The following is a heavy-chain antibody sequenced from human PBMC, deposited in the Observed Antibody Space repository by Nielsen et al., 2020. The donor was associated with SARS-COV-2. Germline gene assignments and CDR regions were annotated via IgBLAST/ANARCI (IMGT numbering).Heavy chain of an antibody. V-gene: IGHV3-23*01. Sequence: GESLKISCAASGFTFSSYAMSWVRQAPGKGLEWVSAISGSGGSTYYADSVKGRFTISRDNSKNTLYLQMNSLRAEDTAVYYCANPYYYYGMDVWGQGTTVTVSS. CDR2: ISGSGGST. CDR1: GFTFSSYA. J-gene: IGHJ6*02. CDR3: ANPYYYYGMDV.